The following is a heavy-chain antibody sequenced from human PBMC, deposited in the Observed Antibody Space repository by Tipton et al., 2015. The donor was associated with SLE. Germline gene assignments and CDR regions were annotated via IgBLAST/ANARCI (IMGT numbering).Heavy chain of an antibody. CDR3: ARPRERDYNDAFDI. CDR2: IYHSGTT. V-gene: IGHV4-59*07. CDR1: GGSINTYF. J-gene: IGHJ3*02. Sequence: TLSLTCVVSGGSINTYFWSWIRQPPGKGLEWIGYIYHSGTTNYNPSLKSRITISVDTSKNQFSLNLRSVTAADTAMYYCARPRERDYNDAFDIWGQGTMVIVSS. D-gene: IGHD4-11*01.